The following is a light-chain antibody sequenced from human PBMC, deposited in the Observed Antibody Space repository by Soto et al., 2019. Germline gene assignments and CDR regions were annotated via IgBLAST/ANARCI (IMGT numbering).Light chain of an antibody. J-gene: IGKJ2*01. V-gene: IGKV3-15*01. Sequence: EIVMTQSPATLSVSPGERVTLSCRASQSISSNLAWYQQKFGQAPRLLIYDTSTRATGIPARFSGSGSGTEFTLTISSLQSEDFAVYYCQQYNNWPLTFGQGTKLELK. CDR3: QQYNNWPLT. CDR1: QSISSN. CDR2: DTS.